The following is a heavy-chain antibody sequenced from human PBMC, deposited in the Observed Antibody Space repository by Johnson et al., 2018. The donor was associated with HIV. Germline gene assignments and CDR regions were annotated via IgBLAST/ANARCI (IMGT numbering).Heavy chain of an antibody. V-gene: IGHV3-30*02. Sequence: QVQLVESGGGVVQPGESLRLSCVVTGFSISNYGVHWVRQAPGQGLEWVAFIQNDGANKYYADFVKGRFTISRDNSRNTVYLQMSKLRTEETAVYYCAKGEAQEGWIQLGSYAFDFWGRGTLVTVSS. CDR2: IQNDGANK. D-gene: IGHD5-12*01. CDR1: GFSISNYG. J-gene: IGHJ3*01. CDR3: AKGEAQEGWIQLGSYAFDF.